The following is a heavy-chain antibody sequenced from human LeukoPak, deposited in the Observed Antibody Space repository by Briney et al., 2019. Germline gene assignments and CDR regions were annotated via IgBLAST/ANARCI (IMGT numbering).Heavy chain of an antibody. V-gene: IGHV4-39*07. CDR1: GGSISSSSYY. J-gene: IGHJ4*02. D-gene: IGHD3-22*01. CDR2: IYYSGST. Sequence: SETLSLTCTVSGGSISSSSYYWGWIRQPPGKGLEWIGSIYYSGSTYYNPSLKSRVTISVDTSKNQFSLKLSSVTAADTAVYYCARVYYYDSSGYYSQAPPRFDYWGQGTLVTVSS. CDR3: ARVYYYDSSGYYSQAPPRFDY.